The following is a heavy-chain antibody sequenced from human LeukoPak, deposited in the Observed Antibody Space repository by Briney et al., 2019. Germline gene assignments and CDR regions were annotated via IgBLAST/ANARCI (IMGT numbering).Heavy chain of an antibody. CDR3: ARAVYYYDSSGYYLGFFDY. V-gene: IGHV1-69*04. Sequence: RASVKVSCKASGGTFSSYAISWVRQAPGQGLEWMGRVIPIFGIANYAQKFQGRVTITADKSTSTAYMELSSLRSEDTAVYYCARAVYYYDSSGYYLGFFDYWGQGTLVTVSS. CDR1: GGTFSSYA. D-gene: IGHD3-22*01. CDR2: VIPIFGIA. J-gene: IGHJ4*02.